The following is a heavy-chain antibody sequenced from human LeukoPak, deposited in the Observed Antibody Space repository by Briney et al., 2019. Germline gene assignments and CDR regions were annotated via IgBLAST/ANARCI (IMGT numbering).Heavy chain of an antibody. D-gene: IGHD2-15*01. J-gene: IGHJ5*02. Sequence: GASVKVSCKASGYTFTSYAMNWVRQAPGQGLEWMGWINTNTGNPTYAQGFTGRFVFSLDTSVSTAYLQISSLKAEGTAVYYCARELPVREAATRWFDPWGQGTLVTVSS. CDR1: GYTFTSYA. CDR3: ARELPVREAATRWFDP. CDR2: INTNTGNP. V-gene: IGHV7-4-1*02.